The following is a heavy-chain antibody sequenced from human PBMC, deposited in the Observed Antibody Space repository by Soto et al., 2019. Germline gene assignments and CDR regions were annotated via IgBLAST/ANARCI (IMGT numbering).Heavy chain of an antibody. V-gene: IGHV4-30-4*01. CDR1: GGSISSGDYY. Sequence: SETLSLTCTVSGGSISSGDYYWSWIRQPPGKGLEWIGYIYYSGSTYYNPSLKSRVTISVDTSKNQFSLKLSSVTAADTAVYYCARDQYNWKSDYYYGMDVWGQGTTVTVSS. CDR3: ARDQYNWKSDYYYGMDV. D-gene: IGHD1-20*01. CDR2: IYYSGST. J-gene: IGHJ6*02.